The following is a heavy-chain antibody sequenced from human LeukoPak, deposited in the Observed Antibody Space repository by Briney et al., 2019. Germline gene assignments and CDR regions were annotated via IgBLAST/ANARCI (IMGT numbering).Heavy chain of an antibody. D-gene: IGHD2-15*01. Sequence: SQTLSLTCAISGDSVSSNSAAWNWIRQSPSKGLEWLGRTYYRSNWYNDYAVSVKSRITINPDTSKNQFSLQLNSVTPEDTAVYYCARESWDIEGYNWFDPWGQGTLVTVSS. J-gene: IGHJ5*02. CDR3: ARESWDIEGYNWFDP. CDR2: TYYRSNWYN. V-gene: IGHV6-1*01. CDR1: GDSVSSNSAA.